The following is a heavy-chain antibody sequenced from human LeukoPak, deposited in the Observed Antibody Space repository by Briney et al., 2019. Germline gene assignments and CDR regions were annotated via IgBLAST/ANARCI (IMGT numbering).Heavy chain of an antibody. Sequence: GGSLRLSCAASGFTFSIHWMTWVRQAPGKGLEWVAVIWYDGSNKYYADSVKGRFTISRDNSKNTLYLQMNSLRAEDTAVYYCARDGPYYYDSSGYYPADDAFDIWGQGTMVTVSS. CDR3: ARDGPYYYDSSGYYPADDAFDI. J-gene: IGHJ3*02. CDR1: GFTFSIHW. CDR2: IWYDGSNK. V-gene: IGHV3-33*08. D-gene: IGHD3-22*01.